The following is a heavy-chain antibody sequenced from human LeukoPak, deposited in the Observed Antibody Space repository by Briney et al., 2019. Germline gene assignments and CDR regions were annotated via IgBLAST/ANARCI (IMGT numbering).Heavy chain of an antibody. V-gene: IGHV3-21*01. D-gene: IGHD6-19*01. J-gene: IGHJ6*03. CDR3: AKGSKAVLFTRDYYMDV. CDR2: ISSSGLYT. CDR1: GFSFNTYT. Sequence: PGGSLRLSCAASGFSFNTYTMNWVRQAPGKGLEWVSSISSSGLYTYYADSVKGRFTISRDNSKNTLYLQMNSLRAEDTAVYYCAKGSKAVLFTRDYYMDVWGKGTTVTISS.